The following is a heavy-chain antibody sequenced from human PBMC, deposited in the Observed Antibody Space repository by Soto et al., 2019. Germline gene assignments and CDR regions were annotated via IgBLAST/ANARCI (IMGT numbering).Heavy chain of an antibody. J-gene: IGHJ4*02. D-gene: IGHD2-15*01. V-gene: IGHV4-31*03. CDR3: GKILVGATGHTDADS. CDR1: GGSISSGGYY. Sequence: SETLSLTCTVSGGSISSGGYYWSWIRQHPGKGLEWIGYIYYSGSTYYNPSLKSRVTISVDTSKNQFSLKLSSVTAADTAVYYCGKILVGATGHTDADSWGPGTLVTVS. CDR2: IYYSGST.